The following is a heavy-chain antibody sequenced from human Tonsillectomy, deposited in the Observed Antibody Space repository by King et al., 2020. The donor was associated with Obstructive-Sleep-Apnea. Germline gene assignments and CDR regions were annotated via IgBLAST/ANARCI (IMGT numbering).Heavy chain of an antibody. Sequence: VQLVESGGGLVQPGGSLRLSCAASGFTFSNYLMSGVRQAPGKGVEWLADIKKDVSEKYLVASVKGRFTIFRDNAKNSLYLQLNSLRVEDTAVYYCARDQGVSGTNGWYFDLWGRGTLVTVSS. V-gene: IGHV3-7*03. J-gene: IGHJ2*01. CDR3: ARDQGVSGTNGWYFDL. CDR2: IKKDVSEK. CDR1: GFTFSNYL. D-gene: IGHD6-13*01.